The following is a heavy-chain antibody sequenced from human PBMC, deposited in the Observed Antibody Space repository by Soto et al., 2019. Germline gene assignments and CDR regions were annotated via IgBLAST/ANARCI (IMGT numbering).Heavy chain of an antibody. CDR2: IGTAGDT. CDR1: GFTFSSYD. V-gene: IGHV3-13*01. J-gene: IGHJ4*02. CDR3: ARELLRNCSGGSCYWGDPPFDY. Sequence: GGSLRLSCAASGFTFSSYDMHWVRQATGKGLEWVSAIGTAGDTYYPGSVKGRFTISRENAKNSLYLQMNSLRAGDTAVYYCARELLRNCSGGSCYWGDPPFDYWGQGTLVTVSS. D-gene: IGHD2-15*01.